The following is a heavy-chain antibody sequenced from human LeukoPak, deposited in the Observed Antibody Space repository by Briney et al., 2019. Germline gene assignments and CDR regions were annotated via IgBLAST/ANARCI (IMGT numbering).Heavy chain of an antibody. J-gene: IGHJ6*03. CDR3: ARGSDRPYYYYRAV. CDR1: GYTFTGYY. CDR2: INPNSGGT. D-gene: IGHD3-3*01. Sequence: ASVKVSCKASGYTFTGYYMHWVRQPPGQGLEWMGWINPNSGGTNYAQKFQGRVTMTRDTSISTAYIELNRLRSDDTAVYYCARGSDRPYYYYRAVGEKGPRVTVS. V-gene: IGHV1-2*02.